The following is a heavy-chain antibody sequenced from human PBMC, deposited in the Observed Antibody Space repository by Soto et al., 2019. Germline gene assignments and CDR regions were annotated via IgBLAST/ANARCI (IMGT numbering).Heavy chain of an antibody. D-gene: IGHD6-13*01. CDR3: ARERPDGSRLDP. CDR2: IYYSGST. V-gene: IGHV4-30-4*01. Sequence: SETLSLTCTVSGGSISSGDYYWSWIRQPPGKGLEWIGYIYYSGSTYYNPSLKSRVTISVDTSKNQFSLKLSSVTAADTAVYYCARERPDGSRLDPWGQGTQVTVSS. CDR1: GGSISSGDYY. J-gene: IGHJ5*02.